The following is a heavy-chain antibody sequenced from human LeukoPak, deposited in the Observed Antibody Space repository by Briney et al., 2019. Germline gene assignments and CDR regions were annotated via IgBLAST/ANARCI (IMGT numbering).Heavy chain of an antibody. CDR1: GFTFSNYA. CDR2: ISYDGSNK. CDR3: ARDATDYGDYEGDY. V-gene: IGHV3-30*04. J-gene: IGHJ4*02. Sequence: GGSLRLSCAASGFTFSNYAMHWVRQAPGKGLEWVAIISYDGSNKYYADSVKGRFSISRDNSKNTLYLQMNSLRAEDTAVYYCARDATDYGDYEGDYWGQGTLVTVSS. D-gene: IGHD4-17*01.